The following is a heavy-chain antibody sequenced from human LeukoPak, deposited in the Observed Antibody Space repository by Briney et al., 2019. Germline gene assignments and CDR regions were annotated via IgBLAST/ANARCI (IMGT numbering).Heavy chain of an antibody. D-gene: IGHD5-24*01. Sequence: SQTLSLTFAISGDSVSSNSTACNWLRQSPSRGLEWLGRTYYRSKWYSDYAVSVKSRITINPDTSKNQFSLQLNSVTPEDTAVYYCARGGQGDGYSADEAFDMWGQGTMVTVSS. V-gene: IGHV6-1*01. CDR3: ARGGQGDGYSADEAFDM. J-gene: IGHJ3*02. CDR1: GDSVSSNSTA. CDR2: TYYRSKWYS.